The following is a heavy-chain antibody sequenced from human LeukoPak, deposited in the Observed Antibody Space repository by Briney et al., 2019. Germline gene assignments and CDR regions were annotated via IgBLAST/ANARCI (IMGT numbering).Heavy chain of an antibody. CDR2: ISRNGGST. V-gene: IGHV3-64*01. CDR3: ARSGSPYYDFWSGYGNYYYYYGMDV. Sequence: GGSLRLSYAASGFTFSSYAMHWVRQAPGKGLEYVSAISRNGGSTYYANSVKGRFTISRDNSKNTLYLQMGSLRAEDMAVYYCARSGSPYYDFWSGYGNYYYYYGMDVWGQGTTVTVSS. D-gene: IGHD3-3*01. CDR1: GFTFSSYA. J-gene: IGHJ6*02.